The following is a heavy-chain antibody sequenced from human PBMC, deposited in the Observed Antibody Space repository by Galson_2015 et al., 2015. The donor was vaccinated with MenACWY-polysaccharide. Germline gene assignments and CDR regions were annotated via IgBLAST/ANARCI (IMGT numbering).Heavy chain of an antibody. CDR3: AKDISVASVGSDY. CDR2: ISWNSGRM. D-gene: IGHD6-13*01. Sequence: SLRLSCAASGFTFDDYAMHWVRQAPGKGLEWVSGISWNSGRMTYAGSVKGRFIISRDNAKNSLYLQMNSLRPEDTALYYCAKDISVASVGSDYWGQVTLVTVSS. CDR1: GFTFDDYA. J-gene: IGHJ4*02. V-gene: IGHV3-9*01.